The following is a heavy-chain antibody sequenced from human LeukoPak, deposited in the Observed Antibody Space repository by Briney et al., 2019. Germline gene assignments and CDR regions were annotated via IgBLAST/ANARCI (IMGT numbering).Heavy chain of an antibody. Sequence: QSGGSPRLSCAASGFTFSSYDMHWVRQVTGKGLEWVSAIDTAGDTFYPGSVKGRFTISRENAKNSLYLQMNSLRAGDTAVYYCARGYCSGGSCAGSLDYWGQGTLVTVSS. D-gene: IGHD2-15*01. CDR2: IDTAGDT. CDR3: ARGYCSGGSCAGSLDY. V-gene: IGHV3-13*04. CDR1: GFTFSSYD. J-gene: IGHJ4*02.